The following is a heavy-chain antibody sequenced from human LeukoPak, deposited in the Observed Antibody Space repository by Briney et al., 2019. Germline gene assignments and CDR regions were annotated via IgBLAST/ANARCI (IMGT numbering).Heavy chain of an antibody. J-gene: IGHJ2*01. D-gene: IGHD6-19*01. Sequence: SETLSVTCTVSGGSISSSRYYWGWVRQPPGKGREWIVSVSSSGSTYYNPSLKSRVTSSVATSKNQFSLKLSSLTAADTAVYYCARDLPLVAVAGYWYFDLWGRGTLVTVSS. CDR1: GGSISSSRYY. CDR2: VSSSGST. V-gene: IGHV4-39*07. CDR3: ARDLPLVAVAGYWYFDL.